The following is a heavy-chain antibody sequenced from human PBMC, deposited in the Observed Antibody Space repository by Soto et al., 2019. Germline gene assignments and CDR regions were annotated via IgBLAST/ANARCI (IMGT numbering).Heavy chain of an antibody. J-gene: IGHJ4*02. CDR3: ARTYGSRYYFDY. D-gene: IGHD3-10*01. CDR2: INAGNGNT. V-gene: IGHV1-3*01. Sequence: ASVKVSCKASGYTFTSYAMHWVRQAPGQRLEWMGWINAGNGNTKYSQKFQGRVTITRDTSASTAYMELSSLRSEDTAVYYCARTYGSRYYFDYWGQGTLVNVSS. CDR1: GYTFTSYA.